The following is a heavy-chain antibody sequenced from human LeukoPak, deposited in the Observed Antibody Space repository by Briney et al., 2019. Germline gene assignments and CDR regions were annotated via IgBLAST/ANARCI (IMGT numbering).Heavy chain of an antibody. V-gene: IGHV3-7*01. J-gene: IGHJ6*03. D-gene: IGHD3-3*01. CDR2: IKQDGSEK. CDR1: GFTFSSYW. CDR3: ARDQLGAIFGVVTHYYMDV. Sequence: GGSLRLSCAASGFTFSSYWMSWVRQAPGKGLEWVANIKQDGSEKYYVDSVKGRFTISRDNAKNSLYLQMNSLRAEDTAVYYCARDQLGAIFGVVTHYYMDVWGKGTTVTVSS.